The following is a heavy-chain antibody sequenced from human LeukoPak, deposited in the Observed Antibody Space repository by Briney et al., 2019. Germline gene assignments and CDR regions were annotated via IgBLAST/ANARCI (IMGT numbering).Heavy chain of an antibody. CDR3: VRNWDY. J-gene: IGHJ4*02. V-gene: IGHV4-4*07. D-gene: IGHD1-1*01. CDR1: GDFITNRY. Sequence: PTETLSLTCSVSGDFITNRYWSWVRQSAGKGLEWIGRISTRGNTNYNPSLKSRVTMSVDTSNKHFSLKLTSVTAADTAVYYCVRNWDYWGQGTLVTVSS. CDR2: ISTRGNT.